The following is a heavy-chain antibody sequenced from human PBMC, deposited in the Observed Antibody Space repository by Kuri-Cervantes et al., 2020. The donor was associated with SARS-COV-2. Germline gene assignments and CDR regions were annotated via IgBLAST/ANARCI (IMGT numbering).Heavy chain of an antibody. CDR1: GYTFTSYD. Sequence: ASVKVSCKASGYTFTSYDINWVRQATGQGLEWMGWMNPNSGNTGYVEKFQGRVTMTGNTSVSTAYMELSSLRSEDTAVYYCVREGAIFGANWFDPWGQGTPVTVSS. CDR2: MNPNSGNT. J-gene: IGHJ5*02. V-gene: IGHV1-8*01. D-gene: IGHD3-3*01. CDR3: VREGAIFGANWFDP.